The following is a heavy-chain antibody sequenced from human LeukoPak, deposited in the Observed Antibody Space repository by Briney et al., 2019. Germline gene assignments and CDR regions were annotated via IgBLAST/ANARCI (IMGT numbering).Heavy chain of an antibody. CDR2: IFPGDSDT. D-gene: IGHD2-21*02. Sequence: GESLKISCKGSGYNFTKFWLGWVRQMPGKGLEWMGIIFPGDSDTRYSPSFEGQVTISADKSLSTAYLQRTSLKVSDTAMYYCAVTALDNWFDHWGQGTLVTVSS. J-gene: IGHJ5*02. CDR1: GYNFTKFW. V-gene: IGHV5-51*01. CDR3: AVTALDNWFDH.